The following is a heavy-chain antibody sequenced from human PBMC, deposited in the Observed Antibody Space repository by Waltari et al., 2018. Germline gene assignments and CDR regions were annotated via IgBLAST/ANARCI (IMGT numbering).Heavy chain of an antibody. J-gene: IGHJ4*02. CDR1: GFPLGDFN. CDR3: AREWGVMVGTAGYYFDY. Sequence: ELQLVGSGGGLVKPGGSLRLAGAARGFPLGDFNLHGVRQAPGKGLEWVSSISSGSSYIYYADSVKGRFTISRDNAKNSLYLQMNSLRAEDTAVYYCAREWGVMVGTAGYYFDYWGQGTLVTVSS. CDR2: ISSGSSYI. D-gene: IGHD2-15*01. V-gene: IGHV3-21*01.